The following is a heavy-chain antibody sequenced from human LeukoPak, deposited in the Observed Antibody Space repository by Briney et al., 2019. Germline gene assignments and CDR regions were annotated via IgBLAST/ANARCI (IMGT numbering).Heavy chain of an antibody. CDR1: GYTFTSYG. V-gene: IGHV7-4-1*02. CDR2: INTNTGNP. Sequence: GASVKVSCKASGYTFTSYGISWVRQAPGQGLEWRGWINTNTGNPTYAQGFTGRFVFSLDTSVSTAYLQISSLKAEDTAVYYCARDRAAAAYYYYDLDVWGKVITVTVSS. CDR3: ARDRAAAAYYYYDLDV. J-gene: IGHJ6*03. D-gene: IGHD6-13*01.